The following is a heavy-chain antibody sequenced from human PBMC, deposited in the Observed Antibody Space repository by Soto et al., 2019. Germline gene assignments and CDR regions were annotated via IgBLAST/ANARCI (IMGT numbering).Heavy chain of an antibody. Sequence: SETLSLTCTVSGGSMNNYYWSWIRQPPGKGLEWIAYIYYSGSTNYNPSFKSRVIVSVDTSRNQFSLKLSSLTAADTAVYYCARWHSSSGYYGMDVWGQGTTVTVS. CDR2: IYYSGST. V-gene: IGHV4-59*01. J-gene: IGHJ6*02. D-gene: IGHD6-25*01. CDR3: ARWHSSSGYYGMDV. CDR1: GGSMNNYY.